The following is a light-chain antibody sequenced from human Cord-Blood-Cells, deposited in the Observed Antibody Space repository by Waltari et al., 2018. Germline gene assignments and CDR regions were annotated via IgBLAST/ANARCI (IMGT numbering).Light chain of an antibody. Sequence: DIQMTQSPSTLSAPVGDRVTITCRASQSISSWLAWYQQKPGKAPNLLIYKASSLESGVPSRFSGSGSGTEFTLTISSLQPDDFATYYCQQYNSYSTFGQGTKVEIK. CDR2: KAS. CDR3: QQYNSYST. V-gene: IGKV1-5*03. CDR1: QSISSW. J-gene: IGKJ1*01.